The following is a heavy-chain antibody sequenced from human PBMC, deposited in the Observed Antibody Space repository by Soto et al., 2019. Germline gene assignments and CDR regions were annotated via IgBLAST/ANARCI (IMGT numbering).Heavy chain of an antibody. J-gene: IGHJ6*02. CDR2: INHSGST. V-gene: IGHV4-34*01. CDR3: ARGFFGPDWLFSSGMDV. Sequence: SETLSLTCAVYGGSFSGYYWSWIRQPPGKGLEWIGEINHSGSTNYNPSLKSRVTISVDTSKNQFPLKLSSVTAADTAVYYCARGFFGPDWLFSSGMDVWGQGTTVTVSS. CDR1: GGSFSGYY. D-gene: IGHD3-9*01.